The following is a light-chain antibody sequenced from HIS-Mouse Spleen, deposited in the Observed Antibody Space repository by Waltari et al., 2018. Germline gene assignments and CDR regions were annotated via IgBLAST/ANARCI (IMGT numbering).Light chain of an antibody. CDR2: EDS. V-gene: IGLV3-10*01. Sequence: SYELTQPPSVSLSPGQTARITCSGDALPKKSAYWYQQKSGQAPVLVIYEDSKRPSGIPERFSGSSSGKMATLTISGAQVEDEADYYCYSTDSSGNHRVFGGGTKLTVL. CDR3: YSTDSSGNHRV. J-gene: IGLJ2*01. CDR1: ALPKKS.